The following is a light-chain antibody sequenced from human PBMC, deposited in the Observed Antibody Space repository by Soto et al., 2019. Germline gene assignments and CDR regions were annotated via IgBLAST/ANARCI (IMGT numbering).Light chain of an antibody. J-gene: IGKJ1*01. Sequence: DIQMTQSPSSLSASVGDRVTITCRASQHISDYINWYQQKPGKAPKLLIYAQSNLRSGVPSRFTGSRSGTAFSLTITSLQVEDFATYYCRQSYSAPQTFGQGTKVDNK. V-gene: IGKV1-39*01. CDR3: RQSYSAPQT. CDR1: QHISDY. CDR2: AQS.